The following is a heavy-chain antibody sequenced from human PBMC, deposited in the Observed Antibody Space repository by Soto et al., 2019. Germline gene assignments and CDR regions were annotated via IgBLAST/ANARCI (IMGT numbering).Heavy chain of an antibody. D-gene: IGHD2-15*01. CDR2: ISAFNGYT. Sequence: YWKAGAASFKSPGLNCVRQAPGQGLEWMGRISAFNGYTNFAQKFQGRVTLTTDTSTNTAYMELSSLRSDDTAIYYCARGSGVLIPAGTPGSFHLSGQGIM. CDR3: ARGSGVLIPAGTPGSFHL. J-gene: IGHJ3*01. V-gene: IGHV1-18*01. CDR1: AASFKSPG.